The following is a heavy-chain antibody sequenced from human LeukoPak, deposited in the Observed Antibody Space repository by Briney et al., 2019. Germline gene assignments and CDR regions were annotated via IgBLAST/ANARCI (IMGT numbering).Heavy chain of an antibody. D-gene: IGHD3-10*01. J-gene: IGHJ4*02. CDR1: GYTFTGYY. CDR3: ARDLITMVRGVMGPAGY. CDR2: INPNSGGT. V-gene: IGHV1-2*04. Sequence: ASVKVSCKASGYTFTGYYMHWVRQAPGQGLEWMGWINPNSGGTNYAQKFQGWVTMTRDTSISTAYMELSRLRSDDTAVYYCARDLITMVRGVMGPAGYWGQGTLVTVSS.